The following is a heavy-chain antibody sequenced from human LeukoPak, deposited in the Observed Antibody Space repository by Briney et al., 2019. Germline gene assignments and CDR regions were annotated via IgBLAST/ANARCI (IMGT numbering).Heavy chain of an antibody. Sequence: SETLSLTCTVSGASVSNYYWSWIRQPPGKGLEWIGYFSYSGSTNYNPSLKSRVTISVDTSKNQFSLKLNSVTAADTAVYYCTRVGVEATEFDYWGQGTLVTVSS. J-gene: IGHJ4*02. CDR1: GASVSNYY. CDR3: TRVGVEATEFDY. D-gene: IGHD1-26*01. CDR2: FSYSGST. V-gene: IGHV4-59*02.